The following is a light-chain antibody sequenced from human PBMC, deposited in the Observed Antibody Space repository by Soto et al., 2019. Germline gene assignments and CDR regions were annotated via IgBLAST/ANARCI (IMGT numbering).Light chain of an antibody. J-gene: IGLJ1*01. CDR3: QSYDNRLPAV. CDR1: GSNIGAGYN. CDR2: GNS. V-gene: IGLV1-40*01. Sequence: QSVLTQPSSVSGDPGQTVTISCTGSGSNIGAGYNVHWYQQLPGTAPKLLIHGNSNRPSGVPDRFSASKSGTSASLAITGLQVEDEGNYYCQSYDNRLPAVFGSGTKLTVL.